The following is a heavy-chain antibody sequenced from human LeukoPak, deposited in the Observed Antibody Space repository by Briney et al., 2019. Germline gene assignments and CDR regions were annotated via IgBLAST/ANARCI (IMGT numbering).Heavy chain of an antibody. D-gene: IGHD3-3*01. Sequence: GGSLRLSCAASGFTFSSYSMNWVRQAPGKGLDWVSYISSSSSTIYYEDSVKGRFTISRDNAKNSLYLQMNSLRAEDTAVYYCARGPAGITIFGVVYNWFDPWGQGTLVTVSS. CDR1: GFTFSSYS. J-gene: IGHJ5*02. CDR3: ARGPAGITIFGVVYNWFDP. CDR2: ISSSSSTI. V-gene: IGHV3-48*01.